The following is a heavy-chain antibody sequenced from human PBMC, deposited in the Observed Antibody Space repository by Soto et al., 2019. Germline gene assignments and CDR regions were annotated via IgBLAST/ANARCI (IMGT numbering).Heavy chain of an antibody. CDR2: INHSGST. Sequence: SETLSLTCAVYGGSFSGYYWSWIRQPPGKGLEWIGEINHSGSTNYNPSLKSRVTISVGTSKNQFSLKLSSVTAADTAVYYCARGRRSSSWYNYWVQGTMVTVSS. V-gene: IGHV4-34*01. D-gene: IGHD6-13*01. CDR1: GGSFSGYY. CDR3: ARGRRSSSWYNY. J-gene: IGHJ4*02.